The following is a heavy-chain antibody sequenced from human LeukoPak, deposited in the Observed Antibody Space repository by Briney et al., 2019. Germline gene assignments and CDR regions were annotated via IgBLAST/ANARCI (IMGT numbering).Heavy chain of an antibody. V-gene: IGHV4-39*01. CDR1: GASISRTRYY. CDR2: VFYSGTT. D-gene: IGHD3-9*01. J-gene: IGHJ4*02. Sequence: PSETLSLTCSVSGASISRTRYYWGWIRQPPGKGLEWIGTVFYSGTTYYNPSLKSRITISVDTSKNQFSLNLRSVTAADTAVYYCARGPEHYDILTGIDYWGQGTLVIVSS. CDR3: ARGPEHYDILTGIDY.